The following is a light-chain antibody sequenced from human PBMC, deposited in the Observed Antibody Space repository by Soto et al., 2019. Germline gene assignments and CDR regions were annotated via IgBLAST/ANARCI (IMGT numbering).Light chain of an antibody. J-gene: IGLJ2*01. CDR3: NSYTSSSTRV. CDR2: DVS. Sequence: QSVLTQPASVSGSPGQSITISCTGTSSDVGGYNYVSWYQQHPGKAPKLIIYDVSNRPSGVSNRFSGSKSGNTASLTISGHQAEDEADYYCNSYTSSSTRVFGGGTKLTVL. CDR1: SSDVGGYNY. V-gene: IGLV2-14*01.